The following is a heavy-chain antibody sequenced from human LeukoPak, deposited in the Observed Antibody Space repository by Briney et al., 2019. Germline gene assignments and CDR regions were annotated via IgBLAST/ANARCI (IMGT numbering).Heavy chain of an antibody. D-gene: IGHD3-10*01. J-gene: IGHJ4*02. CDR2: IYHSGST. V-gene: IGHV4-4*02. CDR3: AKDYYGSWSDLGY. CDR1: GGSISSSNW. Sequence: SETLSLTCAVSGGSISSSNWWSWVRQPPGKGLEWIGEIYHSGSTNYNPSLKSRVTISVDKSKNQFSLKLSSVTAADTAVYYCAKDYYGSWSDLGYWGQGTLVTVSS.